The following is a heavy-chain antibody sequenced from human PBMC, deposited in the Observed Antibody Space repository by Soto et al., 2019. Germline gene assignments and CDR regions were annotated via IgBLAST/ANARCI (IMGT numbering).Heavy chain of an antibody. CDR1: GYTLITYG. CDR2: INPGNGNT. D-gene: IGHD5-18*01. J-gene: IGHJ4*02. Sequence: QVQLVQSGAEEKKPGASVKVSCKASGYTLITYGIYWVRQAPGQRLDWMGWINPGNGNTKYSQKFQGRVTFTRDTSANTAYMEQSSLRSEDTAVYYCARGVGYSYGSYLDYWGQGTLVTVSS. V-gene: IGHV1-3*05. CDR3: ARGVGYSYGSYLDY.